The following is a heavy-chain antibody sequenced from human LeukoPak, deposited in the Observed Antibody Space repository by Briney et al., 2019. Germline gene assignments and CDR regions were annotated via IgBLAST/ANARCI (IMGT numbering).Heavy chain of an antibody. J-gene: IGHJ4*02. Sequence: LRLSCAASEFTFSSYSMNWVRQPPGKGLEWIGYIYYSGSTYYNPSLKSRVTISVDTSKNQFSLKLSSVTAADTAVYYCARGGARITMIVVVWGQGTLVTVSS. CDR1: EFTFSSYS. CDR2: IYYSGST. D-gene: IGHD3-22*01. V-gene: IGHV4-30-4*08. CDR3: ARGGARITMIVVV.